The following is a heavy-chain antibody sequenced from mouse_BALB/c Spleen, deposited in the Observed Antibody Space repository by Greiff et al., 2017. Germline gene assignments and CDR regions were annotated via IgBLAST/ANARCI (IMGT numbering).Heavy chain of an antibody. V-gene: IGHV1-63*02. D-gene: IGHD2-1*01. CDR2: IYPGGGYT. CDR3: ARRGNYVGAMDD. Sequence: QVQLQQSGAELVRPGTSVKISCKASGYTFTNYWLGWVKQRPGHGLEWIGDIYPGGGYTNYNEKFKGKATLTADTSSSTAYMQLSSLTSEDSAVYFWARRGNYVGAMDDWGQGTSVTVSS. J-gene: IGHJ4*01. CDR1: GYTFTNYW.